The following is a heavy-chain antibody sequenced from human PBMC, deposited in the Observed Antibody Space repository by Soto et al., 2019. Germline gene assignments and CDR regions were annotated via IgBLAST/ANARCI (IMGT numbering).Heavy chain of an antibody. J-gene: IGHJ4*02. D-gene: IGHD6-13*01. CDR1: GFTFSSYW. Sequence: EVQLVESGGGLVQPGGSLRLSCTASGFTFSSYWMTWVRQAPGKGLEWVATIKQDGSEKYYVDSVKGRFTISRDNAKNSLFLQRNSLRAEDTAVYYCATYRISSGWSRFFDYWGQGTLVTVSS. CDR3: ATYRISSGWSRFFDY. CDR2: IKQDGSEK. V-gene: IGHV3-7*05.